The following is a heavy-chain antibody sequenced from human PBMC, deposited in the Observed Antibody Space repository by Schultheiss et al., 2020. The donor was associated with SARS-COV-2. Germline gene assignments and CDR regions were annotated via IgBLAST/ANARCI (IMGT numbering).Heavy chain of an antibody. V-gene: IGHV1-69*04. Sequence: SVKVSCKASGGTFSSYAISWVRQAPGQGLEWMGRIIPIFGIANYAQKFQGRVTITADKSTSTAYMELSSLRAEDTAVYYCAKGPWALIAAAGTNWFDPWGQGTLVTVSS. CDR2: IIPIFGIA. CDR1: GGTFSSYA. D-gene: IGHD6-13*01. J-gene: IGHJ5*02. CDR3: AKGPWALIAAAGTNWFDP.